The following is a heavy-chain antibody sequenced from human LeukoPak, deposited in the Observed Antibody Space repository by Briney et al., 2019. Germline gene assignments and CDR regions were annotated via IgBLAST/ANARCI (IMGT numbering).Heavy chain of an antibody. D-gene: IGHD3-10*01. CDR2: INAGNGNT. CDR3: AREAEGYYGMP. J-gene: IGHJ5*02. CDR1: GYTFTSYA. Sequence: ASVNVSCKASGYTFTSYAMHWVRQAPGQRHEWVGWINAGNGNTKYSQKFQGRVTITRDTSASTVYMELSSLRSEDTAVYYCAREAEGYYGMPWGQGTMVTVSS. V-gene: IGHV1-3*01.